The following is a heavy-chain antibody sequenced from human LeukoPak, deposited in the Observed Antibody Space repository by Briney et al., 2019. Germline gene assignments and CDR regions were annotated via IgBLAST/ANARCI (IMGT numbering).Heavy chain of an antibody. CDR3: ARESGYYYDSSGDFDY. CDR1: GFTFSSYA. J-gene: IGHJ4*02. D-gene: IGHD3-22*01. V-gene: IGHV4-59*12. CDR2: IYYSGST. Sequence: AGGSLRLSCAASGFTFSSYAMSWIQQPPGKGLEWIGYIYYSGSTNYNPSLKSRVTISVDTSKNQFSLKLSSVTAADTAVYYCARESGYYYDSSGDFDYWGQGTLVTVSS.